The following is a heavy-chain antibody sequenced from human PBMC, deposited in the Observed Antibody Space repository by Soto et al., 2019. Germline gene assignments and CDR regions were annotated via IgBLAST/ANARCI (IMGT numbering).Heavy chain of an antibody. CDR2: ISAYNGNT. J-gene: IGHJ6*02. CDR3: PSKPGEEESQAFSYRYFVMYV. D-gene: IGHD3-10*01. Sequence: ASEKVSCKASCYTFTSYGISWVRQAPRQGLEWMGWISAYNGNTHYAQKLQGRVTMTTDTSTSTAYMELRSLRSDDTAVYYCPSKPGEEESQAFSYRYFVMYVSGQGTTIIVSS. CDR1: CYTFTSYG. V-gene: IGHV1-18*04.